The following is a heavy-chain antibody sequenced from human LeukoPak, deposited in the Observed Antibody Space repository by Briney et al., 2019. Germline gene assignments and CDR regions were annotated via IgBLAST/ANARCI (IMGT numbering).Heavy chain of an antibody. Sequence: SQTLSLTCAISGDCVSSNSVAWHWIRQSPSRGLEWLGRTYYRSKWNNDYAVSVKSRITINPDTSKNQFSLQLNSVTPEDTAEYYCARSSSGIRYDYWGQGTLVTVSS. D-gene: IGHD3-10*01. V-gene: IGHV6-1*01. CDR3: ARSSSGIRYDY. CDR1: GDCVSSNSVA. J-gene: IGHJ4*02. CDR2: TYYRSKWNN.